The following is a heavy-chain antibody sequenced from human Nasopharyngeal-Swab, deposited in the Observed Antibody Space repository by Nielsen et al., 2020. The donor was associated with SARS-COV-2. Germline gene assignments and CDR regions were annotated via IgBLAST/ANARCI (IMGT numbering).Heavy chain of an antibody. J-gene: IGHJ4*02. D-gene: IGHD3-16*01. CDR2: IYPGDPDT. Sequence: VRQMPGKGLEWMGIIYPGDPDTRYSPSFQGQVTISADKSISTAYLQWSSLKASDTAMYYCARPAGGGYFGYWGQGTLVTVSS. CDR3: ARPAGGGYFGY. V-gene: IGHV5-51*01.